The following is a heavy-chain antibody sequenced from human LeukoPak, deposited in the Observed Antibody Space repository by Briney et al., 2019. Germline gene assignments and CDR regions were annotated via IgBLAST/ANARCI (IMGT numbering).Heavy chain of an antibody. CDR3: ARGFMAVAGTYYYYYGMDV. J-gene: IGHJ6*02. CDR2: INHSGST. CDR1: GGSFSGYY. Sequence: SETLSLTCAVYGGSFSGYYWSWIRQPPGKGLEWIGEINHSGSTNYNPSLKSRATISVDTSKNQFSLKLSSVTAADTAVYYCARGFMAVAGTYYYYYGMDVWGQGTTVTVSS. D-gene: IGHD6-19*01. V-gene: IGHV4-34*01.